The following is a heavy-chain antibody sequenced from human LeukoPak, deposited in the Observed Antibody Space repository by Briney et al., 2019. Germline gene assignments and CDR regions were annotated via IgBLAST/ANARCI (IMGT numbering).Heavy chain of an antibody. D-gene: IGHD5-12*01. Sequence: PSETLSLTCTVSGGSISSSNYCWGWIRQPPGKGLEWIGSISYSGSTYYNPSLKSRVTISVDTSKNQFSLKLSSVTAADTAVYYFARDSNSGYDFDYWGQGTLVTVSS. CDR1: GGSISSSNYC. J-gene: IGHJ4*02. CDR2: ISYSGST. V-gene: IGHV4-39*07. CDR3: ARDSNSGYDFDY.